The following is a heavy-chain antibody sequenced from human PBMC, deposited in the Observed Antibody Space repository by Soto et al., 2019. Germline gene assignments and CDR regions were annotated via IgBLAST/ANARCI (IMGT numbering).Heavy chain of an antibody. Sequence: EGQLLESGEGLVQPGGSLKLSCAASGFTFSNYAMSWVRQAPGKGLEWVSGIGGSGSNTYYADSVKGRFTISRDNSKNPLCLQMNSLRAEDTAEYYCARVVRYFDPPYGMDVWGQGTTVTVSS. CDR2: IGGSGSNT. D-gene: IGHD3-9*01. CDR1: GFTFSNYA. CDR3: ARVVRYFDPPYGMDV. J-gene: IGHJ6*02. V-gene: IGHV3-23*01.